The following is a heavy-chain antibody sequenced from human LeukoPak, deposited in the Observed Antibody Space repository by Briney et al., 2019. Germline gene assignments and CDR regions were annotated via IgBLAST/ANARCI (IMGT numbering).Heavy chain of an antibody. D-gene: IGHD3-22*01. CDR1: GFTFSSYA. J-gene: IGHJ4*02. CDR2: ITGSSAST. V-gene: IGHV3-23*01. CDR3: AKLDYYDTH. Sequence: AGGSLIPSCAASGFTFSSYAMSWVRQAPGKGLEWVSSITGSSASTYYADSVKGRFTISRDNSKNTLYLQMNSLRAEDTAVYFCAKLDYYDTHWGQGTLVTVSS.